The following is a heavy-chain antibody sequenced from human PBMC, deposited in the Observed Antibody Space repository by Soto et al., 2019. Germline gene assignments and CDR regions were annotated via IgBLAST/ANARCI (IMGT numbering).Heavy chain of an antibody. Sequence: GGSLRLSCAASGFTFSSYAMHWVRQAPGKGLEWVAVISYDGSNKYYADSVKGRFTISRDNSKNTLYLQMNSLRAEDTAVYYCARTALVVVLTYDYWGQGTLVTVSS. CDR2: ISYDGSNK. CDR3: ARTALVVVLTYDY. V-gene: IGHV3-30-3*01. CDR1: GFTFSSYA. J-gene: IGHJ4*02. D-gene: IGHD3-22*01.